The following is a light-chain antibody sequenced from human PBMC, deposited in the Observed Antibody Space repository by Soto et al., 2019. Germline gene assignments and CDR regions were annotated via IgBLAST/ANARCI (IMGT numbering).Light chain of an antibody. V-gene: IGKV1-27*01. CDR1: QDITNY. CDR2: AAS. Sequence: DIQMTQCPASVSASVGDRVTITCRASQDITNYLAWYQQKPGKVPKLLIYAASTLQSGVPSRFSGSGSGTDFTLTISSLQPEDVATYYCQKYNSVPWTFGQGTKVEIK. J-gene: IGKJ1*01. CDR3: QKYNSVPWT.